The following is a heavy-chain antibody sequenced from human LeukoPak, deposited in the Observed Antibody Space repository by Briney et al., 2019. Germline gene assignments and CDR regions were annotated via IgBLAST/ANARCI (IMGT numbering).Heavy chain of an antibody. D-gene: IGHD5-18*01. CDR1: GFTFSCYS. Sequence: GSLRLSCAASGFTFSCYSMNCVRQAPGKGLEWVSYISSSSSTIYYADSVKGRFTISRDNAKNSLYLQMNSLRAEDTAVYYCARGYSYGDYWGQGTLITVSS. V-gene: IGHV3-48*01. CDR2: ISSSSSTI. CDR3: ARGYSYGDY. J-gene: IGHJ4*02.